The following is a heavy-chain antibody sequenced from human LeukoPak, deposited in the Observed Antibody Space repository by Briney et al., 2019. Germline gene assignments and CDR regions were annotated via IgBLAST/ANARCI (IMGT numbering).Heavy chain of an antibody. CDR1: GFTFSSYG. Sequence: GGSLRLSCAASGFTFSSYGMHWVRQAPGKGLEWVAVISYDGSNKYYADSVKGRFTISRDNSKNTLYLQTNSLRAEDTAVYYCAKPVTNPFYDILTGSSPHFDYWGQGTLVTVSS. D-gene: IGHD3-9*01. J-gene: IGHJ4*02. CDR3: AKPVTNPFYDILTGSSPHFDY. CDR2: ISYDGSNK. V-gene: IGHV3-30*18.